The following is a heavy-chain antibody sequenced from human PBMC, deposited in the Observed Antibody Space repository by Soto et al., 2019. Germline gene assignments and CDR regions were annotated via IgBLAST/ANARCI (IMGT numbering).Heavy chain of an antibody. J-gene: IGHJ4*02. D-gene: IGHD5-18*01. Sequence: QVQLVESGRGVVQPGRSLRLSCAASGFTFSSYGMHWVRQAPGKGLEWVAVIWYDGSNKYYADSVKGRFTISRDNSKNTLYLQMNSLRAEDTAVYYCARDRRIQLWLRVGYYFDYWGQGTLVTVSS. CDR2: IWYDGSNK. CDR3: ARDRRIQLWLRVGYYFDY. V-gene: IGHV3-33*01. CDR1: GFTFSSYG.